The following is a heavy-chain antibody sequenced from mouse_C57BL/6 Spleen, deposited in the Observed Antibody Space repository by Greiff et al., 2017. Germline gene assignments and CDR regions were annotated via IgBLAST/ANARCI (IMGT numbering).Heavy chain of an antibody. CDR1: GYTFTDYN. V-gene: IGHV1-18*01. Sequence: EVHLVESGPELVKPGASVKIPCKASGYTFTDYNMDWVKQSHGKSLEWIGDINPNNGGTIYNQKFKGKATLTVDKSSSTAYMELRSLTSEDTAVYYCARAYGSSYWYFDVWGTGTTVTVSS. CDR2: INPNNGGT. D-gene: IGHD1-1*01. CDR3: ARAYGSSYWYFDV. J-gene: IGHJ1*03.